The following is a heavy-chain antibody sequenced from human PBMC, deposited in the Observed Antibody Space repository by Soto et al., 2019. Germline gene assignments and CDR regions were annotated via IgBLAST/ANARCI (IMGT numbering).Heavy chain of an antibody. CDR3: ARGSTIVRGAPSWFDP. V-gene: IGHV1-69*02. D-gene: IGHD3-10*01. J-gene: IGHJ5*02. CDR1: GGTFSRYT. CDR2: IIPIAAIA. Sequence: QVQLVQSGAEVKKPGSSVKVSCKASGGTFSRYTINWVRQAPGQGLEWMGRIIPIAAIANYTQKCQGRVTIAVDKCSTAAYMELRSLRSDDTAVYYCARGSTIVRGAPSWFDPWGQGTLVNVSS.